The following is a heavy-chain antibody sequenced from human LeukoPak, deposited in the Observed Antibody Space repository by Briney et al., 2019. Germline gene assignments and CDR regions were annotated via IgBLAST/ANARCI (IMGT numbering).Heavy chain of an antibody. Sequence: PGASLRLSCAASGFTFSSYAMSWVRQAPGKGLEWVSAISGSGGSTYYADSVKGRFTISKDNSKNTLYLQMNSLKTEDTAVYYCTRHMTTSSHWGQGTLVTVSS. CDR3: TRHMTTSSH. J-gene: IGHJ4*02. D-gene: IGHD2/OR15-2a*01. CDR1: GFTFSSYA. CDR2: ISGSGGST. V-gene: IGHV3-23*01.